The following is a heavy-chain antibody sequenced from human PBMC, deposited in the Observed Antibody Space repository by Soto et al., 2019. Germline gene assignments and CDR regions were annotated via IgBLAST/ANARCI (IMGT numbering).Heavy chain of an antibody. CDR3: ARATYYDFWSGYYWPREPYYFDY. CDR2: INSDGSST. Sequence: GGSLRLSCAASGFTFSSYWMHWVRQAPGKGLVWVSRINSDGSSTSYADSVKGRFTISRDNAKNTLYLQMNSLRAEDTAVYYCARATYYDFWSGYYWPREPYYFDYWGQGTLVTVSS. CDR1: GFTFSSYW. D-gene: IGHD3-3*01. V-gene: IGHV3-74*01. J-gene: IGHJ4*02.